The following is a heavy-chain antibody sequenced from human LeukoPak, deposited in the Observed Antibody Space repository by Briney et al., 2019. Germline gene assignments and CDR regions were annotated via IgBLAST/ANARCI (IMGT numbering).Heavy chain of an antibody. CDR3: ARLYGNYQNYYDY. Sequence: SETLSLTCTVSGYSISSGYYWGWIRQPPGQGLEWIGHIYYSGSTFYNPSLKSRVTISVDTSKNQFSLKLSSVTAADTAVYYCARLYGNYQNYYDYWGQGTLVTVSS. V-gene: IGHV4-38-2*02. CDR1: GYSISSGYY. D-gene: IGHD1-7*01. J-gene: IGHJ4*02. CDR2: IYYSGST.